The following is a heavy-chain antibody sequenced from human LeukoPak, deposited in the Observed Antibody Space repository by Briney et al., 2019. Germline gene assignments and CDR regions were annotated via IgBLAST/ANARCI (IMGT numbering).Heavy chain of an antibody. CDR3: VRSHYYDSSGSHNNWFDP. J-gene: IGHJ5*02. CDR2: INHSGST. Sequence: PSETLSLTCAVYGGSFSGYFWSWIRQPPGKGLEWLVEINHSGSTNYNPSLKSRVTISVDTSKNQFSLKLSPVTAADTAVYYCVRSHYYDSSGSHNNWFDPWGQGTLVTVSS. V-gene: IGHV4-34*01. D-gene: IGHD3-22*01. CDR1: GGSFSGYF.